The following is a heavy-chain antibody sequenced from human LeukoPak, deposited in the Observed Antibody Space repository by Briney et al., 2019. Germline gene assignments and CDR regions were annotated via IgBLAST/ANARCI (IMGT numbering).Heavy chain of an antibody. CDR3: AREVEMATQFDY. Sequence: SQTRSLTCTVSGGSISTHYWSWIRQPAGKGLEWIGRISPTGSTNYNPSLKSRVTMSIDTSKNQFSLKLSSVTAADTAVYYCAREVEMATQFDYWGQGTLVTVSS. V-gene: IGHV4-4*07. D-gene: IGHD5-24*01. CDR1: GGSISTHY. CDR2: ISPTGST. J-gene: IGHJ4*02.